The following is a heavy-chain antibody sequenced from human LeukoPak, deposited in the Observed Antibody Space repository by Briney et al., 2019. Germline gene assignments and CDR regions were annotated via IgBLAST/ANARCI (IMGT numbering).Heavy chain of an antibody. CDR3: ARRLAVAGRGYYGMDV. CDR1: GYRFASCW. J-gene: IGHJ6*02. D-gene: IGHD6-19*01. V-gene: IGHV5-51*01. Sequence: GESLKISCKGSGYRFASCWIGWVRQMPGKGLEWMGNIYPGDSDTRYSPPFQGQVTISADKSINTAYLQWSSLKASDSAMYYCARRLAVAGRGYYGMDVWGQGTTVTVSS. CDR2: IYPGDSDT.